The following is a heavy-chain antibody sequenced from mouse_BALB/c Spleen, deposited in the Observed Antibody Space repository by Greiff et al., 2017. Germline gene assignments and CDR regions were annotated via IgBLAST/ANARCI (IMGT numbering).Heavy chain of an antibody. V-gene: IGHV5-17*02. CDR1: GFTFSSFG. J-gene: IGHJ2*01. CDR2: ISSGSSTI. D-gene: IGHD2-4*01. CDR3: ARSSYYDYDFDY. Sequence: DVHLVESGGGLVQPGGSRKLSCAASGFTFSSFGMHWVRQAPEKGLEWVAYISSGSSTIYYADTVKGRFTISRDNPKNTLFLQMTSLRSEDTAMYYCARSSYYDYDFDYWGQGTTLTVSS.